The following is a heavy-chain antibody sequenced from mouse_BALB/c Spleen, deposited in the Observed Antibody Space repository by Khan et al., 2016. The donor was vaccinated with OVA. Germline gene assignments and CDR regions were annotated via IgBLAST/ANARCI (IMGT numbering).Heavy chain of an antibody. D-gene: IGHD1-1*01. Sequence: QVQLKESGPGLVAPSQSLSITCTVSGFSLTSYDISWIRQPPGKGLEWLGVIWTGGGTNYNSAFMSRLSISKDNSKSQVFLKMKSLQNDDTAMYYCVRRGNYYGSFYWYFDVWGAGTTVTVSS. J-gene: IGHJ1*01. CDR1: GFSLTSYD. CDR3: VRRGNYYGSFYWYFDV. V-gene: IGHV2-9-2*01. CDR2: IWTGGGT.